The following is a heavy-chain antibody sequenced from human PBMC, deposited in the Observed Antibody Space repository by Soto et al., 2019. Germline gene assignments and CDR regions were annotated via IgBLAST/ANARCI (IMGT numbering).Heavy chain of an antibody. D-gene: IGHD1-7*01. J-gene: IGHJ6*02. Sequence: GASVKVSCKASGGTLSSYAISWVRQAPGQGLEWMGGIIPIFGTANYAQKFQGRVTITADESTSTAYMELSSLRSEDTAVYYCASSLRITGTDRGLDYYGMDVWGQGTTVTVSS. CDR1: GGTLSSYA. CDR2: IIPIFGTA. CDR3: ASSLRITGTDRGLDYYGMDV. V-gene: IGHV1-69*13.